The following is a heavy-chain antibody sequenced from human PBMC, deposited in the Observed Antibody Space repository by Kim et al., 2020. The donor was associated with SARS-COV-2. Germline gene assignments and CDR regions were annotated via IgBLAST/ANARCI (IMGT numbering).Heavy chain of an antibody. CDR1: GGSISSYY. Sequence: SETLSLTCTVSGGSISSYYWSWIRQPPGKGLEWIGYIYNSGSTKYSPSLKSGVTISGDTSKNQFSLKLSSVTAADTAVYYCARDRGGDSGSVDYWGQGTLLTVSS. V-gene: IGHV4-59*13. CDR2: IYNSGST. J-gene: IGHJ4*02. D-gene: IGHD3-10*01. CDR3: ARDRGGDSGSVDY.